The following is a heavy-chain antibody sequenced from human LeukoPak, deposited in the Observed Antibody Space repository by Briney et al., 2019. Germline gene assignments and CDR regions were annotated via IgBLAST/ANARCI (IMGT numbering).Heavy chain of an antibody. CDR3: SRDRRGYSGYDLTTYYFGY. D-gene: IGHD5-12*01. V-gene: IGHV1-69*06. Sequence: SVKVSCKASGGTVSSCAISWVRQAPGPGLEWMGGVIPIFGTATYAQQFLGRGTITADKSTSTAYMELSSLRSEDTAVYYCSRDRRGYSGYDLTTYYFGYWGQGTLVTVSS. CDR1: GGTVSSCA. J-gene: IGHJ4*02. CDR2: VIPIFGTA.